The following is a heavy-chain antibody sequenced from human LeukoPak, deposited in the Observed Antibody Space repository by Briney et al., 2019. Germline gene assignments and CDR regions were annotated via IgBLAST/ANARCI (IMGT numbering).Heavy chain of an antibody. CDR3: ARDTWELPYNWFDP. D-gene: IGHD1-26*01. CDR1: GFTFSSYW. Sequence: GGSLRLSCAASGFTFSSYWMSWVRQAPGKGLEWVANIKQDGSGKYYVDSVKGRFTISRDNAKNSLYLQMNSLRAEDTAVYYCARDTWELPYNWFDPWGQGTLVTVSS. V-gene: IGHV3-7*01. J-gene: IGHJ5*02. CDR2: IKQDGSGK.